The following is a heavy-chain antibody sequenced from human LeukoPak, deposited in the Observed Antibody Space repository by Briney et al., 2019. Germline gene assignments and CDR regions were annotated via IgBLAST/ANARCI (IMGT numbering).Heavy chain of an antibody. CDR3: ARSPYNWNYHFDY. CDR2: ISYDGSNK. V-gene: IGHV3-30*03. Sequence: GGPLRLSCAASGFTFSSYGMHWVRQAPGKGLEWVAVISYDGSNKYYADSVKGRFTISRDNSKNTLYLQMNSLRAEDTAVYYCARSPYNWNYHFDYWGQGTLVTVSS. CDR1: GFTFSSYG. D-gene: IGHD1-7*01. J-gene: IGHJ4*02.